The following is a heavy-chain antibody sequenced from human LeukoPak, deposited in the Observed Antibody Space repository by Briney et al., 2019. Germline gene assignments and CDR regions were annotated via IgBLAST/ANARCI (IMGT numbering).Heavy chain of an antibody. CDR3: ARGRFLEWLFNY. J-gene: IGHJ4*02. D-gene: IGHD3-3*01. CDR2: IYTSGST. CDR1: GGSISSYY. V-gene: IGHV4-4*07. Sequence: SETLSLTCTVSGGSISSYYWSWIRQPAGKGLEWIGRIYTSGSTYYNPSLKSRVTISVDTSKNQFSLKLSSVTAADTAVYYCARGRFLEWLFNYWGQGTLVTVSS.